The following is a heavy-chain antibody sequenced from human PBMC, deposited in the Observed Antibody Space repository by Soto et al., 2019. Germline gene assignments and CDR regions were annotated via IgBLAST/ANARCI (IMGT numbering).Heavy chain of an antibody. CDR3: VRAPLGELSSYFEY. V-gene: IGHV4-30-2*01. CDR1: GVSITRGGYS. J-gene: IGHJ4*02. D-gene: IGHD3-16*02. Sequence: QLQLQESGSGLVKPSQTLSLTCAVSGVSITRGGYSWSWIRQPPGKGLEWVGYIYHSGTTYYNPSLQSRLTISMDRSKNQFSPKLTSVTAADTAVYYCVRAPLGELSSYFEYWGQGTLVTVSS. CDR2: IYHSGTT.